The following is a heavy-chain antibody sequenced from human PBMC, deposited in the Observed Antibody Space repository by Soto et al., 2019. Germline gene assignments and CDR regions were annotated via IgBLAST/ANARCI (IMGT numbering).Heavy chain of an antibody. CDR2: ISSTGGTT. V-gene: IGHV3-23*01. D-gene: IGHD4-17*01. CDR1: RFLFSTYA. J-gene: IGHJ3*02. CDR3: AHPRGYGVFDAVDI. Sequence: EVQLLESGGGLAHPGGSLTLSCAASRFLFSTYAMNWVRQAPGEGLEWVSAISSTGGTTYYAESVRGRFIISRDNSINTLYLQMSSLRTEDTALYYCAHPRGYGVFDAVDIWGQGTMVTVSS.